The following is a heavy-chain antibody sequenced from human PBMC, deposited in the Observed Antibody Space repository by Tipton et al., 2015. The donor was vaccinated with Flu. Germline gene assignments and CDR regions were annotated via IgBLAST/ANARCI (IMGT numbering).Heavy chain of an antibody. V-gene: IGHV1-18*01. CDR1: GYTFTSYG. CDR3: AGDGTRYSSSWFLSFDP. CDR2: ISAYNGNT. D-gene: IGHD6-13*01. J-gene: IGHJ5*02. Sequence: QLVQSGAEVKKPGASVKVSCKASGYTFTSYGISWVRQAPGQGLEWMGWISAYNGNTNYAQKLQGRVTMTTDTSTSTAYMELRSLRSDDTAVYYCAGDGTRYSSSWFLSFDPWGQGTLVTVSS.